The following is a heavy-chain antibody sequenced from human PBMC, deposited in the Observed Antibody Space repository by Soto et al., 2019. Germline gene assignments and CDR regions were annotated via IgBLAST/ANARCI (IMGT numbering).Heavy chain of an antibody. V-gene: IGHV1-69*12. J-gene: IGHJ4*02. CDR3: ARDNGAYCGGDCYSSGY. CDR1: GGTFSSYA. Sequence: QVQLVQSGAEVKKPGSSVKVSCKASGGTFSSYAISWVRQAPGQGLEWMGGIIPIFGTANYAQKFQGRVTITADESTSTAYMELSSLRSEDTAVYYCARDNGAYCGGDCYSSGYWGQGTLVTVSS. CDR2: IIPIFGTA. D-gene: IGHD2-21*02.